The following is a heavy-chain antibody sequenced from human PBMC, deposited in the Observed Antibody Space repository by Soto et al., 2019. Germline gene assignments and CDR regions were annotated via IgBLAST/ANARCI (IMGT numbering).Heavy chain of an antibody. CDR3: ARTGYCTNGVCYTRYYFDH. CDR2: ISYDGSNK. J-gene: IGHJ4*02. V-gene: IGHV3-30-3*01. CDR1: GFTFSSYA. D-gene: IGHD2-8*01. Sequence: GGSLRLSCAASGFTFSSYAMHWVRQAPGKGLEWVAVISYDGSNKYYADSVKGRFTISRDNSKNTLYLQMNSLRAEDTAVYYCARTGYCTNGVCYTRYYFDHWGQGTLVTVSS.